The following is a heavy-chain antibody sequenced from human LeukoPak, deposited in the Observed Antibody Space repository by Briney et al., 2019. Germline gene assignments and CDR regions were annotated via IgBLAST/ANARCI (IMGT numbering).Heavy chain of an antibody. CDR1: GGSFSGYY. CDR3: ARKRVTAKPTPTKVVQPDAFDI. Sequence: SETLSLTCAVYGGSFSGYYWSWIRQPPGKGLEWIGEINHSGSTNYNPSLKSRVTISVDTSKNQFSLKLSSVTAADTAVYYCARKRVTAKPTPTKVVQPDAFDIWGQGTMVTVSS. D-gene: IGHD6-6*01. J-gene: IGHJ3*02. CDR2: INHSGST. V-gene: IGHV4-34*01.